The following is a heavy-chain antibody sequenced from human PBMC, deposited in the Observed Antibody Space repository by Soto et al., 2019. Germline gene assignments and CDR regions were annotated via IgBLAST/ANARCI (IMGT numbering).Heavy chain of an antibody. CDR2: ISDDGGNT. V-gene: IGHV3-30*18. D-gene: IGHD6-13*01. CDR3: AKENGYSSSWFEFDY. Sequence: GGSLRLSCAASGFTFSSYGMHWVRQAPGKGLEWVAVISDDGGNTYYADSVKGRFTISRDNSKNTLYLQMNSLRAEDTAVYYCAKENGYSSSWFEFDYWGQGTLVTVPQ. CDR1: GFTFSSYG. J-gene: IGHJ4*02.